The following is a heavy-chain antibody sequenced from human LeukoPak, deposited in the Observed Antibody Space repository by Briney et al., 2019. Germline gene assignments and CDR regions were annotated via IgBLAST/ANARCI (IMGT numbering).Heavy chain of an antibody. CDR2: ISWNSGSI. CDR3: AEAEHYDSSGYSIDY. D-gene: IGHD3-22*01. J-gene: IGHJ4*02. Sequence: GGSLRLSCAASGFTFDDYAMHWVRQAPGKGLEWVSGISWNSGSIGYADSVKGRFTISRDNAKNSLYLQMNSLRAEDTALYYCAEAEHYDSSGYSIDYWGQGTLVTVSS. CDR1: GFTFDDYA. V-gene: IGHV3-9*01.